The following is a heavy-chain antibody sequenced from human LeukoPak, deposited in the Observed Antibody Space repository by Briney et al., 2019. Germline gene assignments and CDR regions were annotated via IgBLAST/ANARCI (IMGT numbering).Heavy chain of an antibody. CDR3: AKDDDWGRYKH. J-gene: IGHJ1*01. D-gene: IGHD3-16*01. CDR1: GFTFSSYG. Sequence: GGSLRLSCAASGFTFSSYGMHWVRQAPSKGLEWVAVISYDGSNKYYADSVKGRFTISRDNSKNTLYLQMNSLRAEDTAVYYCAKDDDWGRYKHWGQGTLVTVSS. CDR2: ISYDGSNK. V-gene: IGHV3-30*18.